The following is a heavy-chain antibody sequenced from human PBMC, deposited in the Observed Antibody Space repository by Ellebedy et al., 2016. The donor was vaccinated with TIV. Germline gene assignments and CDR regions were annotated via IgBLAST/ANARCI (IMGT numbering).Heavy chain of an antibody. CDR3: ARDPAADRAMALDY. CDR1: GGSLNIHY. J-gene: IGHJ4*02. Sequence: SETLSLXXTVSGGSLNIHYWAWVRQPPGKGLEWIGLIYYTGTTHYNPSLKSRVTIAMDTSKNQFSLTVNSVTAADTAVYYCARDPAADRAMALDYWGQGTLVTVSS. D-gene: IGHD5-18*01. CDR2: IYYTGTT. V-gene: IGHV4-59*11.